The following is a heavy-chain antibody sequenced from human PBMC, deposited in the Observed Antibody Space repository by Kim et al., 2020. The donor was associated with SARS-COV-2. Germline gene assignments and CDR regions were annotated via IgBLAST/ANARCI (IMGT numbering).Heavy chain of an antibody. CDR3: AKDLRDSGSYRNVFDY. CDR1: GFTFGSSA. D-gene: IGHD1-26*01. J-gene: IGHJ4*02. V-gene: IGHV3-23*01. CDR2: ISGGGGST. Sequence: GGSLRLSCAASGFTFGSSAMSWVRQAPGKGLEWVSAISGGGGSTYYADSVKGRFTISRDNSKNTLSLQMNSLRAEDTAVYYCAKDLRDSGSYRNVFDYCGQGTLVTVSS.